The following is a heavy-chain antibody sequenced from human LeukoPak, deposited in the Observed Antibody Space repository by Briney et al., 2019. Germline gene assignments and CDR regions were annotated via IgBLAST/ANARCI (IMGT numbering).Heavy chain of an antibody. V-gene: IGHV4-4*07. J-gene: IGHJ4*02. CDR2: IYTTGST. D-gene: IGHD1-1*01. CDR1: GTSITSWT. Sequence: PSETLSLTCTVSGTSITSWTWTWIRQPAGKGLEWIGRIYTTGSTDYNPSLKTRVIISVDRSKNQFSLSLSSVTAADTAVYYCAREDPTTDFDCWGQGTLVTVSS. CDR3: AREDPTTDFDC.